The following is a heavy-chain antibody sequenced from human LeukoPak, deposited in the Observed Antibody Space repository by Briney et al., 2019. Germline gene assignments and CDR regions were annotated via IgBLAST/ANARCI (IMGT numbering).Heavy chain of an antibody. V-gene: IGHV3-21*01. CDR1: GFTFSSYS. CDR2: ISSSSSYI. Sequence: PGGSLRLSCAASGFTFSSYSMNWVRQAPGKGLEWVSSISSSSSYIYYADSVKGRFTISRDNAKNSLYLQMNSLRAEDTAVYYCAREGISGDYFDYWGQGTLVTVSS. J-gene: IGHJ4*02. CDR3: AREGISGDYFDY. D-gene: IGHD4-17*01.